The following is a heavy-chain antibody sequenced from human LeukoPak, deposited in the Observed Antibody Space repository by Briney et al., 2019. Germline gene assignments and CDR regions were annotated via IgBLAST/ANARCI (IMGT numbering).Heavy chain of an antibody. J-gene: IGHJ3*02. CDR2: INHSGST. D-gene: IGHD3-10*01. CDR1: GGSFSGYY. V-gene: IGHV4-34*01. CDR3: ARAGLRVQRDQLLWFGDAFDI. Sequence: PSETLSLTCAVYGGSFSGYYWSWIRQPPGKWLEWIGEINHSGSTNYNPSLKSRVTISVDTSKNQFSLKLSSVTVADTAVYYCARAGLRVQRDQLLWFGDAFDIWGQGTMVTVSS.